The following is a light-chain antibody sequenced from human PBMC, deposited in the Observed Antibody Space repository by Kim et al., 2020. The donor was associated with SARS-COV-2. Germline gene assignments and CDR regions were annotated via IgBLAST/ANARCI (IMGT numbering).Light chain of an antibody. V-gene: IGKV1-5*03. CDR3: QQYNSYWT. CDR2: KAS. J-gene: IGKJ1*01. Sequence: SESLGDRVTITCRGSQSISSWLAWYQQKPGKAPKRLIYKASSLESGVPSRFSGSGSGTEFTLTISSLQPDDFATYYCQQYNSYWTFGQGTKVDIK. CDR1: QSISSW.